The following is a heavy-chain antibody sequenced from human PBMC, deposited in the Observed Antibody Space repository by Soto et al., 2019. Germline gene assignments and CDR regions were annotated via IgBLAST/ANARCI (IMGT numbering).Heavy chain of an antibody. J-gene: IGHJ4*02. CDR2: ISGSSSYI. D-gene: IGHD3-10*01. V-gene: IGHV3-21*06. Sequence: DVQLVDSGGGLVKPGGSLRLSCAASGFAFSSYAMTWVRQAPGKGLEWVSSISGSSSYIYYADSVKGRFTISKDNYKNSLYLQMNSLRTEDTAVYYCTKDGWFGEGDYWGQGTPVTVSS. CDR3: TKDGWFGEGDY. CDR1: GFAFSSYA.